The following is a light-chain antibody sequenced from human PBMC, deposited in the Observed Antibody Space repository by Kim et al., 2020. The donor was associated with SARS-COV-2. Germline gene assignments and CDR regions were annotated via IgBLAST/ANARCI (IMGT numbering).Light chain of an antibody. CDR3: QQFHNYPIT. CDR2: DAS. J-gene: IGKJ5*01. V-gene: IGKV1D-13*01. Sequence: ASIGDRATVTCRASEDINSALAWYQQRPGRSPTFLIYDASTLQGGVPSRFSGRGSGTHFTLTIDNLQPEDFGTYFCQQFHNYPITFGQGTRLEIK. CDR1: EDINSA.